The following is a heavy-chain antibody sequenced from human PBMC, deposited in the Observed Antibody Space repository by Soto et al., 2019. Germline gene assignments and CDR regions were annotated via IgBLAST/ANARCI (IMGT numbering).Heavy chain of an antibody. D-gene: IGHD3-10*01. CDR1: GGSISSGGYS. Sequence: SETLSLTCAVSGGSISSGGYSWSWIRQPPGKGLEWIGYIYHSGSTYYNPSLKSRVTISVDTSKNQFSLKLSSVTAADTAVYYCASAYYYGSGSYYTPDNWFDPWGQGTLVTVSS. CDR2: IYHSGST. CDR3: ASAYYYGSGSYYTPDNWFDP. V-gene: IGHV4-30-2*01. J-gene: IGHJ5*02.